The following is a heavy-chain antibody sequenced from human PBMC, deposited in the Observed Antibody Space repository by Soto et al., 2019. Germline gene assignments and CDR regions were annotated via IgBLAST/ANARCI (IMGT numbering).Heavy chain of an antibody. CDR1: GFTFSSYG. CDR3: ASDVAARLDY. D-gene: IGHD6-6*01. Sequence: QVQLVESGGGVVKPGRSLRLSCAASGFTFSSYGMHWVRQAPGKGLEWVAVISYDGSNKYYADSVKGRFTISRDNSKNTLYLQMNSLRAEDTAVYYCASDVAARLDYWGQGTLVTVSS. J-gene: IGHJ4*02. V-gene: IGHV3-30*03. CDR2: ISYDGSNK.